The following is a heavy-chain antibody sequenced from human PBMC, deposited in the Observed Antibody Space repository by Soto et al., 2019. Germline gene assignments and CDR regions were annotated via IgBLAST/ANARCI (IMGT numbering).Heavy chain of an antibody. CDR1: GFTFSSYA. D-gene: IGHD1-26*01. J-gene: IGHJ6*02. CDR2: ISYDGSNK. CDR3: ARDIGWGGSYYPRYYYYGMDV. V-gene: IGHV3-30-3*01. Sequence: QVQLVESGGGVVQPGRSLRLSCAASGFTFSSYAMHWVRQAPGKGLEWVAVISYDGSNKYYADSVKGRFTISRDNSKNTLYLQMNSLRAEDTAVYYCARDIGWGGSYYPRYYYYGMDVWGQGTTVTVSS.